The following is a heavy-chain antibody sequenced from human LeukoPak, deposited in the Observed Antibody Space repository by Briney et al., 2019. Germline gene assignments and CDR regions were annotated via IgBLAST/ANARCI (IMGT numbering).Heavy chain of an antibody. J-gene: IGHJ4*02. Sequence: SETLSLTCAVSGGSISSSKWWSWVRQAPGRGLEWIGEIHPGGSTNYNPSLKSRVTISIDKSKNQFSLKMSSVTAADTAVYYCARGEGPYYFDYWGQGTLVTVSS. CDR1: GGSISSSKW. V-gene: IGHV4-4*02. D-gene: IGHD1-26*01. CDR2: IHPGGST. CDR3: ARGEGPYYFDY.